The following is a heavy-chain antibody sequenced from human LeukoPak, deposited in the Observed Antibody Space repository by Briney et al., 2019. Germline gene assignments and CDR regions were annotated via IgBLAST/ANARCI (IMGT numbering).Heavy chain of an antibody. J-gene: IGHJ1*01. V-gene: IGHV3-74*01. CDR1: GFTFSGYW. CDR2: IDTDGRAT. Sequence: GGSLRLSCVASGFTFSGYWMHWLRKVPGGGLVWVSRIDTDGRATLYAYSVKGRFTISRDNAKNTLYLQMNSLRAEDTAVYYCARLSWQSSGYYPHWGQGTLVTVSS. CDR3: ARLSWQSSGYYPH. D-gene: IGHD3-22*01.